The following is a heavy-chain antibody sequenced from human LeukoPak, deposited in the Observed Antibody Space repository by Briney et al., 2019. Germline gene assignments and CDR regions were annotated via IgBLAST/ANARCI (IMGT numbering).Heavy chain of an antibody. CDR3: AETSVWYCSGGSCYGFDY. V-gene: IGHV3-30*02. J-gene: IGHJ4*02. CDR2: IRYDGSNK. CDR1: GFTFSSYG. D-gene: IGHD2-15*01. Sequence: GSLRLSCAASGFTFSSYGMSWVRQAPGKGLEWVAFIRYDGSNKYYADSVKGRFTISRDNSKNTLYLQMNSLRAEDTAVYYCAETSVWYCSGGSCYGFDYWGQGTLVTVSS.